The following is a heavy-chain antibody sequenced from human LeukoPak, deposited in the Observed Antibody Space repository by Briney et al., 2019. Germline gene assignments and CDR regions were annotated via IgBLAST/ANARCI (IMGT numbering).Heavy chain of an antibody. J-gene: IGHJ3*02. V-gene: IGHV1-2*02. Sequence: APVKVSCKASAYTFTGYYLHWVRQAPGQGLEWMGWIDPNNGDTKYAQKFQGRVTMTRDRSISTAYMELSRLTSDDTAVYYCARRSRNGLDAFDIWGQGTMVTVSS. CDR3: ARRSRNGLDAFDI. CDR1: AYTFTGYY. D-gene: IGHD1-14*01. CDR2: IDPNNGDT.